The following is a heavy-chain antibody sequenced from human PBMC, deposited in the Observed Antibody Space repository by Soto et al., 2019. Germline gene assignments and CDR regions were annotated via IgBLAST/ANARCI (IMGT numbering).Heavy chain of an antibody. V-gene: IGHV1-69*10. D-gene: IGHD3-10*01. CDR2: IIPIFGIE. CDR1: GGTFSRYA. CDR3: AYHTMVRGVIISDSYYGMDV. J-gene: IGHJ6*02. Sequence: SVKVSCRASGGTFSRYAISWVRQAPGQGLEWMGGIIPIFGIENYAQKFQGRVTITADTSTSTAYMELSSLRSEDTALYYCAYHTMVRGVIISDSYYGMDVWGQGTTVTVSS.